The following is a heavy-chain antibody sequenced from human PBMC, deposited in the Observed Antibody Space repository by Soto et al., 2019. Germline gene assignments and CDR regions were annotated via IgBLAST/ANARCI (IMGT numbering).Heavy chain of an antibody. J-gene: IGHJ4*02. Sequence: SETLSLTCTVSGDSISSSSYYWGWIRQPPGKGLEWIGNIYYSGSTYYNPSLKSRVTISVDTSKNQFSLKLSSVTAADTAVYYCASVRTYYFDSSGGPSIDYRGQGTLVTVSS. CDR2: IYYSGST. V-gene: IGHV4-39*01. D-gene: IGHD3-22*01. CDR1: GDSISSSSYY. CDR3: ASVRTYYFDSSGGPSIDY.